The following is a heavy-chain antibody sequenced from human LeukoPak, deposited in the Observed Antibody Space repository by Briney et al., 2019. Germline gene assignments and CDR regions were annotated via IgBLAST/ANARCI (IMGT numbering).Heavy chain of an antibody. D-gene: IGHD2-2*01. J-gene: IGHJ4*02. Sequence: GGSLRLSCAASGFTFDDYAMHWVRQAPGKGLEWVSGISWKSGSIGYADSVKGRFTISRDSAKNSLYLQMNSLRTEDTALYYCAKGYCSSTSCLFDYWGQGTLVTVSS. V-gene: IGHV3-9*01. CDR3: AKGYCSSTSCLFDY. CDR1: GFTFDDYA. CDR2: ISWKSGSI.